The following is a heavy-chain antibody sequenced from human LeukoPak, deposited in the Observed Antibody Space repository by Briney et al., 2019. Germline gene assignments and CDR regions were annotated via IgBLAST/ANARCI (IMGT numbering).Heavy chain of an antibody. Sequence: GGSLRLSCAASGFTFDDYAMHWVRQAPGKGLEWVSGISWNSGSIGYADSVKGRFTISRDNAKNSLYLQMNSLRAEDTAVYYCAKDFPIVATIEGGGYWGQGTLVTVSS. CDR2: ISWNSGSI. CDR3: AKDFPIVATIEGGGY. D-gene: IGHD5-12*01. J-gene: IGHJ4*02. V-gene: IGHV3-9*01. CDR1: GFTFDDYA.